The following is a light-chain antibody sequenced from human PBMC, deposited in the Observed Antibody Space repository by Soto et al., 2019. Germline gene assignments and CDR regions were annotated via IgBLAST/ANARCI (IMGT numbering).Light chain of an antibody. CDR1: QSVSSSY. CDR2: VAS. CDR3: QQYGSTPRT. Sequence: EIVLTQSPGTLSLSPGERATLSCRATQSVSSSYLAWYQQKPGQAPRLLIYVASSRATGIPDRFSGSGSGTDFTLNTSRLETEDFAVYYCQQYGSTPRTFGQGTRLVIK. V-gene: IGKV3-20*01. J-gene: IGKJ5*01.